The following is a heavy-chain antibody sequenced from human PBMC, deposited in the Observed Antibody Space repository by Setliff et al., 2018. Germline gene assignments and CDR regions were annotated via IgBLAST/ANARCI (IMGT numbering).Heavy chain of an antibody. CDR2: IYYSGGT. CDR3: ARGLNTESWTPLY. Sequence: SETLSLTCTVSGGSISTKNYYWGWIRQPPGKGLEWIGNIYYSGGTNYSPSLKSRVTMSVDRSRNQFSLTLSSVSAADMAVYYCARGLNTESWTPLYWSPGTLVTVSS. D-gene: IGHD2-15*01. V-gene: IGHV4-39*01. CDR1: GGSISTKNYY. J-gene: IGHJ4*02.